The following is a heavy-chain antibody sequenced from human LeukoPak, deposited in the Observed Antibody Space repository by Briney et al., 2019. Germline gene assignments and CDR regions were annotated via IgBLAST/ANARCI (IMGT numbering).Heavy chain of an antibody. CDR1: GFTFSSYA. J-gene: IGHJ6*03. V-gene: IGHV3-23*01. CDR2: ISSSGGRT. Sequence: PGGSLRLSCAGSGFTFSSYAMSWVRQAPGKGLEWVSAISSSGGRTYYSDSVKGRFTISRDNSKNTLYLQMNSLRAEDTAVYYCAKGAGSSWYYYYYMDVWGKGTTVTVSS. CDR3: AKGAGSSWYYYYYMDV. D-gene: IGHD6-13*01.